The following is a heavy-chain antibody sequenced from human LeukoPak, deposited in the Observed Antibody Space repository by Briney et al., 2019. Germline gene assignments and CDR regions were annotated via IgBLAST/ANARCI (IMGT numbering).Heavy chain of an antibody. CDR1: GFTFSNYG. CDR3: AKRGSAVIDY. CDR2: ISYDGTNK. D-gene: IGHD3-10*01. V-gene: IGHV3-30*18. J-gene: IGHJ4*02. Sequence: GGSLRLSCAACGFTFSNYGMHWVRQAPGKGLEWVAVISYDGTNKYYADSVKGRFTISRDNSKNTLYLQMNSLRAEDTAVYYCAKRGSAVIDYWGQGTLVTVSS.